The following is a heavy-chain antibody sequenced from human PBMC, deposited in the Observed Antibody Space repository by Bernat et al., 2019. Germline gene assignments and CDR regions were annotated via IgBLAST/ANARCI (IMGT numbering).Heavy chain of an antibody. CDR1: GFTFSSYA. D-gene: IGHD6-19*01. CDR3: AGSGQGAFDI. CDR2: ISYDGSNK. J-gene: IGHJ3*02. Sequence: QVQLVESGGGVVQPGRSLRLSCAASGFTFSSYAMHWVRQAPGKGLEWVAVISYDGSNKYYADSVKGRFTISRDNSKNRLYVQMNSLRAEDTAVYYCAGSGQGAFDIWGQGTMVTVSS. V-gene: IGHV3-30-3*01.